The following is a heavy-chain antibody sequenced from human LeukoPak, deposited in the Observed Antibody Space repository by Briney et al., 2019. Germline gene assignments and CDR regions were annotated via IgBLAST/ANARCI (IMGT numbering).Heavy chain of an antibody. CDR2: INPNSGGT. V-gene: IGHV1-2*06. CDR3: ARAIYSYGSWFDP. Sequence: ASVKVSCKASGYTFTGYYMDWVRQAPGQGLEWMGRINPNSGGTNYAQKFQGRVTMTRDTSISTAYMELSSLRSEDTAVYYCARAIYSYGSWFDPWGQGTLVTVSS. J-gene: IGHJ5*02. D-gene: IGHD5-18*01. CDR1: GYTFTGYY.